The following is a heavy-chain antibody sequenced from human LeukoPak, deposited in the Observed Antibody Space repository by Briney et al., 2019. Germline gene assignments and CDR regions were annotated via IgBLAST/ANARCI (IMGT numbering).Heavy chain of an antibody. Sequence: GASVKVSCKASGYTFTGYYMHWVRQATGQGLEWMGWINPNSGGTNYAQTFQDRLTMTRDTSISRAYMEQSRLRSDDTAVYYCASLVGWIGYYSDAFDIWGQGTMVTVSS. D-gene: IGHD3-3*01. V-gene: IGHV1-2*02. CDR3: ASLVGWIGYYSDAFDI. CDR2: INPNSGGT. J-gene: IGHJ3*02. CDR1: GYTFTGYY.